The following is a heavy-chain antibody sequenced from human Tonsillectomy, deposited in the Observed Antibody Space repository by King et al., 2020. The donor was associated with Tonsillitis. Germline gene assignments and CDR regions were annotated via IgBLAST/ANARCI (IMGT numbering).Heavy chain of an antibody. CDR2: IKSKTDGGTK. D-gene: IGHD3-10*01. CDR3: TTDSPYYYGSGSYFS. CDR1: GFTFSNAW. Sequence: VQLVESGGGLVKPGGSLRLSCAASGFTFSNAWMSWVRQAPGKGLEWVGRIKSKTDGGTKDYAAPVKGGFTISRDDSKNTLYLQMNSLKTEDTAVYYCTTDSPYYYGSGSYFSWGQGTLVTVSS. V-gene: IGHV3-15*01. J-gene: IGHJ5*01.